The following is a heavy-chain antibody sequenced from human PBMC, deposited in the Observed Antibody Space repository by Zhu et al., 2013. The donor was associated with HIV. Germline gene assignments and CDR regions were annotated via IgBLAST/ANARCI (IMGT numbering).Heavy chain of an antibody. CDR3: ATTLYRYGDYEMWYFDL. V-gene: IGHV1-2*02. CDR1: GYTFTGHY. D-gene: IGHD4-17*01. CDR2: INPNSGGT. Sequence: QVQLVQSGAEVKKPGASVKVACKASGYTFTGHYMHWVRQAPGQGLEWMGWINPNSGGTNYAQKFQGRVTMTRDTSISTAYMELRRLRSDDTAVYYCATTLYRYGDYEMWYFDLWGLAPWSLSPQ. J-gene: IGHJ2*01.